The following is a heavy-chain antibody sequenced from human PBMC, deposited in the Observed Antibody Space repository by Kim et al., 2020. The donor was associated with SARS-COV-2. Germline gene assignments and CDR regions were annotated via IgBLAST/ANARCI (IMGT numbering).Heavy chain of an antibody. D-gene: IGHD3-16*01. CDR3: LGGFYFDY. V-gene: IGHV1-3*01. CDR2: IDCGNGNT. Sequence: ASVNVSCKTSGHFFTRDSIHWVRQAPGQGLEWMGGIDCGNGNTIYSQKFQGRVTFTTDTSASTAYMELSFLRSEDSAVSYCLGGFYFDYCGQGTLVTVSS. CDR1: GHFFTRDS. J-gene: IGHJ4*02.